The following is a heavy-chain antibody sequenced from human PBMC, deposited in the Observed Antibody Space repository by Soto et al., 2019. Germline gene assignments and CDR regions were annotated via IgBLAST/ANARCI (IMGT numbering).Heavy chain of an antibody. CDR1: GFTFSSYW. Sequence: EVQLVESGGGLVQPGGSLRLSCAASGFTFSSYWMSWVRQAPGKGLEWVANIKQDGSEKYYVDSVKGRFTISRDNAKNSLYPQMNSLRAEDTAVYYCARTEYQLLSFFDYWGQGTLVTVSS. J-gene: IGHJ4*02. V-gene: IGHV3-7*01. CDR2: IKQDGSEK. CDR3: ARTEYQLLSFFDY. D-gene: IGHD2-2*01.